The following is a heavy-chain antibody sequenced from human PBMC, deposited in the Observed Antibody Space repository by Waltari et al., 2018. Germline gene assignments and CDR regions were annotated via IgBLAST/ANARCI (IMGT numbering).Heavy chain of an antibody. D-gene: IGHD6-25*01. CDR1: GYTFTSYD. CDR3: ARGRSGTHDAFDI. CDR2: MNPNSGNT. V-gene: IGHV1-8*03. J-gene: IGHJ3*02. Sequence: QVQLVQSGAEVKKPGASVKVSCQASGYTFTSYDLTWVRRAAGQGLEWNGWMNPNSGNTGYAQKFQGRVTITRNTSISTAYMELSSRRSEDTAVYYCARGRSGTHDAFDIWGQGTMVTVSS.